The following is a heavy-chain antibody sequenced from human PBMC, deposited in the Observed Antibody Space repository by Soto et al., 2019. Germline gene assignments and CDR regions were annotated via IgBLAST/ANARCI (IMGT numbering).Heavy chain of an antibody. J-gene: IGHJ6*02. V-gene: IGHV3-48*02. CDR3: ARAGYCSSTSCSYYYYYGMDV. D-gene: IGHD2-2*01. Sequence: EVQLLESGGGLVQPGGSLRLSCAASGFTFSSYSMNWVRQAPGKGLEWVSYISSSSSTIYYADSVKGRFTISRDNAKNSLYLQMNSLRDEDTAVYYCARAGYCSSTSCSYYYYYGMDVWGQGTTVTVSS. CDR2: ISSSSSTI. CDR1: GFTFSSYS.